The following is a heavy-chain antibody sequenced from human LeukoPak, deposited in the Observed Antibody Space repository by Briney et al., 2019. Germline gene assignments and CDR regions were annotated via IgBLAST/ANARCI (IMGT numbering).Heavy chain of an antibody. CDR3: ARVGRSGSVFDS. D-gene: IGHD3-10*01. V-gene: IGHV3-30-3*01. CDR2: ISYDGSNK. J-gene: IGHJ4*02. Sequence: GGSVRLSCVASGFTFSSYAMHWVRQAPGKGLEWVAVISYDGSNKYYADSVKGRFTISRDNAKNSLYLQMNSLRAEDTAVYYCARVGRSGSVFDSWGQGTLVTVSS. CDR1: GFTFSSYA.